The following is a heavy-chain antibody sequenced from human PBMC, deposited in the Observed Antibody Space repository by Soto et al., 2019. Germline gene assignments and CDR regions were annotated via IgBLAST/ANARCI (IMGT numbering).Heavy chain of an antibody. J-gene: IGHJ3*02. CDR2: IIPIFGTA. Sequence: GASVKVSCKASGGTFSSYAISWVRQAPGQGLEWMGGIIPIFGTANYAQKFQGRVTITADKSTSTAYMELSSLRSEDTAVYYCASPSMVPGKAFDIWGQGTMVTVSS. V-gene: IGHV1-69*06. D-gene: IGHD3-10*01. CDR1: GGTFSSYA. CDR3: ASPSMVPGKAFDI.